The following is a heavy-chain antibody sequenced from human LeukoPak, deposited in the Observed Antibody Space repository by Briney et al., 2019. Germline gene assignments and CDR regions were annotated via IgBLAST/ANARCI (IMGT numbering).Heavy chain of an antibody. CDR3: ARRIAPVATIDY. CDR1: GGSISSSSYY. V-gene: IGHV4-39*01. J-gene: IGHJ4*02. CDR2: IYYSGST. D-gene: IGHD5-12*01. Sequence: PSETLSLTCTVSGGSISSSSYYWGWIRQPPGKGLEWIGSIYYSGSTYYNPSLKSRVTISVNTSKNQFSLKLSSVTAADTAVYYCARRIAPVATIDYWGQGTLVTVSS.